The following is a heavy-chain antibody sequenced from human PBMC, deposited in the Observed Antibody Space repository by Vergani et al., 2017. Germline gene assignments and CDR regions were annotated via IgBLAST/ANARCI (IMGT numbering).Heavy chain of an antibody. D-gene: IGHD3-9*01. CDR2: INHSGST. CDR1: GGSFSGYY. V-gene: IGHV4-34*01. CDR3: ARGRLRYFDWLSKPDAFDI. Sequence: QVQLQQWGAGLLKPSETLSLTCAVYGGSFSGYYWSWIRQPPGKGLEWIGEINHSGSTNYNPSLKSRVTISVDTSKNQFYLKLSSVTAADTAVYYCARGRLRYFDWLSKPDAFDIWGQGTMVIVAS. J-gene: IGHJ3*02.